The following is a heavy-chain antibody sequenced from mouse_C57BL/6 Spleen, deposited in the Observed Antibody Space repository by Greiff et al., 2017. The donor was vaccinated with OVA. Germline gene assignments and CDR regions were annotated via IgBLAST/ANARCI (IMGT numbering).Heavy chain of an antibody. CDR2: INYDGSST. Sequence: EVKLMESEGGLVQPGSSMKLSCTASGFTFSDYYMAWVRQVPEKGLEWVANINYDGSSTYYLDSLKSRFIISRDNAKNILYLQMSSLKSEDTATYYCARLYDYDGGPFAYWGQGTLVTVSA. J-gene: IGHJ3*01. V-gene: IGHV5-16*01. CDR1: GFTFSDYY. CDR3: ARLYDYDGGPFAY. D-gene: IGHD2-4*01.